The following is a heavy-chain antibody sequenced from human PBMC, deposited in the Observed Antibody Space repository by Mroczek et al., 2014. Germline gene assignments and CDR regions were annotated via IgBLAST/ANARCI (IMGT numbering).Heavy chain of an antibody. CDR1: GGSFSGYY. J-gene: IGHJ4*02. D-gene: IGHD2-15*01. Sequence: QVQLQQWGAGLLKPSETLSLTCAVYGGSFSGYYWSWIRQPPGKGLEWIGEINHSGSTNYNPFLKSRVTISVDTSKNQFSLKLSSVTAADTAVYYCARGRYCSGGSCRMTQSYFDYWGQGTLVTVSS. V-gene: IGHV4-34*01. CDR2: INHSGST. CDR3: ARGRYCSGGSCRMTQSYFDY.